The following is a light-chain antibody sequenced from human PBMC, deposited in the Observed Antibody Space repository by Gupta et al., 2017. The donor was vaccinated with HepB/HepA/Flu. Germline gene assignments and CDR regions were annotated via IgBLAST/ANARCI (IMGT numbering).Light chain of an antibody. CDR2: AAS. Sequence: DIQMTQSPSSLSASIGDRVTITCRASESFSNYLNWYQQKPGRAPKLLIYAASTLQSGVPSRFSGSGSETDFTLTISSLQPEDFATYYCQQSYSTPRTFGQGTKVEIK. J-gene: IGKJ1*01. V-gene: IGKV1-39*01. CDR1: ESFSNY. CDR3: QQSYSTPRT.